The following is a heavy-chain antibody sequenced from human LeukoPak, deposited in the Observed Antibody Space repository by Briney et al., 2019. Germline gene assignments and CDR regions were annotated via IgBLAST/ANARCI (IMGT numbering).Heavy chain of an antibody. CDR2: IYSGGST. D-gene: IGHD3-9*01. Sequence: PGGSLRLSCAASGFTVSSNYMSWVRQAPGKGLEWVPVIYSGGSTYYADSVKGRFTISRDNSKNTLYLQMNSLRAEDTAVYYCARALDPYYMDVWGKGTTVTISS. CDR3: ARALDPYYMDV. CDR1: GFTVSSNY. V-gene: IGHV3-53*01. J-gene: IGHJ6*03.